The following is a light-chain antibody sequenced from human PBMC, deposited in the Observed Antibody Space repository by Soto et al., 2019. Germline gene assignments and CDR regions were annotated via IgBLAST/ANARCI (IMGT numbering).Light chain of an antibody. CDR1: ERTYSAY. V-gene: IGKV3-20*01. J-gene: IGKJ5*01. Sequence: EFVLTQSPGTLSLSRGERATLSCRASERTYSAYLGWYQQKPGQAPRXXIYGTSSRETGIPERFSGSGSGTECTRTISRLEPEDFEVDYCQQYGDSTITFCQGTRLEIK. CDR2: GTS. CDR3: QQYGDSTIT.